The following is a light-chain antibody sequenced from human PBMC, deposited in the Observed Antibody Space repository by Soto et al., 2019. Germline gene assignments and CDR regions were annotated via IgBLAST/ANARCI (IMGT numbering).Light chain of an antibody. J-gene: IGKJ1*01. CDR1: QSISSW. Sequence: DIPMTQSPSTLSASVGDRVTITCRASQSISSWLAWYQQKPGKAPKLLIYDASSLESGVPSRFSGSGSGTEFSITITSLQPDDFATYYCQQYNSYPWTFGQGTKVELK. CDR3: QQYNSYPWT. V-gene: IGKV1-5*01. CDR2: DAS.